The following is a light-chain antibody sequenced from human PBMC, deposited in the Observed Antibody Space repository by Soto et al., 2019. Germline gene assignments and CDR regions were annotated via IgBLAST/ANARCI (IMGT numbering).Light chain of an antibody. CDR3: QQYGSSPPYT. Sequence: ELVLTQSPATLSLSPGERATLSCRASQSVSRSYLAWYQQKPGQAPRLLIYGASSRATGIPDRFSGSGSGTDFTLTISRLEPEDFAVYYCQQYGSSPPYTFGQGTKLEIK. CDR1: QSVSRSY. CDR2: GAS. V-gene: IGKV3-20*01. J-gene: IGKJ2*01.